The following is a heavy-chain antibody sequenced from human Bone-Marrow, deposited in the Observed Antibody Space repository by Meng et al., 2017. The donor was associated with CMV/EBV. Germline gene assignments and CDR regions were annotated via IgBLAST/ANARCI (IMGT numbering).Heavy chain of an antibody. D-gene: IGHD2-2*01. Sequence: GGSLRLSCAASGFTVSSNYMSWVRQAPGKGLEWVSVIYSGGSTYYADSVKGRFTISRDNSKNTLYLQMNSLRAEDTAVYYCARDGPNCSSTSCYFDYWGQGPLVTVSS. CDR3: ARDGPNCSSTSCYFDY. V-gene: IGHV3-53*01. CDR1: GFTVSSNY. CDR2: IYSGGST. J-gene: IGHJ4*02.